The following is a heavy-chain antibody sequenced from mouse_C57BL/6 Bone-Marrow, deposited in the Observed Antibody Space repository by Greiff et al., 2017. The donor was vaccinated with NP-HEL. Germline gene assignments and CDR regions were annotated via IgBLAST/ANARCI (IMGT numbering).Heavy chain of an antibody. V-gene: IGHV1-50*01. CDR3: AREDSYYSNYNWYFDV. CDR2: IDPSDSYT. D-gene: IGHD2-5*01. Sequence: QVQLQQPGAELVKPGASVKLSCKASGYTFTSYWMQWVKQRPGQGLEWIGEIDPSDSYTNYNQKFKGKATLTVDTSSSTAYMQLSSLTSEDSAVYYCAREDSYYSNYNWYFDVWGTGTTVTVSS. J-gene: IGHJ1*03. CDR1: GYTFTSYW.